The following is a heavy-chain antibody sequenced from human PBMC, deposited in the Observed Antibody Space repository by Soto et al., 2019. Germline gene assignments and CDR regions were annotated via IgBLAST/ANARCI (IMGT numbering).Heavy chain of an antibody. J-gene: IGHJ6*03. CDR1: GFTFSSYA. CDR2: ISGSGGST. V-gene: IGHV3-23*01. CDR3: ARGREDYYYYMDV. Sequence: PGGSLRLSCAASGFTFSSYAMSWVRQAPGKGLEWVSAISGSGGSTYYADSVKGRFTISRDNSKNTLYLQMNSLRAEDTAVYYCARGREDYYYYMDVWGKGTTVTVSS.